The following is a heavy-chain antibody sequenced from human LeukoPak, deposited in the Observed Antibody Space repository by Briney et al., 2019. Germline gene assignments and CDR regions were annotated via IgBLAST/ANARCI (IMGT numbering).Heavy chain of an antibody. D-gene: IGHD2-21*02. CDR1: GYSISSGYY. CDR2: IYYSGST. J-gene: IGHJ4*02. CDR3: AREAYCGGDCYSGFDY. V-gene: IGHV4-61*01. Sequence: SETLSLTCTVSGYSISSGYYWDWIRQPPGKGLEWIGYIYYSGSTNYNPSLKSRVTISVDTSKNQFSLKLSSVTAADTAVYYCAREAYCGGDCYSGFDYWGQGTLVTVSS.